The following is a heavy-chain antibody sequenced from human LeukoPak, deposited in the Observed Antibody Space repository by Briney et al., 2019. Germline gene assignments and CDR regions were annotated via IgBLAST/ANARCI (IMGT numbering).Heavy chain of an antibody. V-gene: IGHV1-2*02. CDR3: ARSPLSAAILGDAFDI. CDR1: GYTFTCYY. D-gene: IGHD2-2*02. J-gene: IGHJ3*02. Sequence: ASVKVSCKASGYTFTCYYMHWVRQAPGQGLEWMGWINPNSGGTNYAQKFQGRVTMTRDTSISTAYMELSRLRSDDTAVYYCARSPLSAAILGDAFDIWGQGTMVTVSS. CDR2: INPNSGGT.